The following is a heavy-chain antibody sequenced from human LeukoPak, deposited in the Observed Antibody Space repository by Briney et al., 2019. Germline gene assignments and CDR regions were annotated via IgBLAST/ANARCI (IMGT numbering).Heavy chain of an antibody. J-gene: IGHJ4*02. CDR2: IYTSENT. D-gene: IGHD5-24*01. CDR3: ARSKDIRMGSKRGIEMDY. V-gene: IGHV4-61*02. CDR1: GGSITSGSYY. Sequence: SQTLSLTCTVSGGSITSGSYYWSWIRQPAGKGLEWIGRIYTSENTNYNPSLKSRVTISIDTSKNQFSLKLSSVTAADTAVYYCARSKDIRMGSKRGIEMDYWGQGTLVTVSS.